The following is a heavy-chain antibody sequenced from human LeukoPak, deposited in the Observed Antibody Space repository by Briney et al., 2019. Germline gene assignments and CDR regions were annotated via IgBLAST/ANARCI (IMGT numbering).Heavy chain of an antibody. Sequence: GGSLRLXCAASGFTFSSYGMHWVRQAPGKGLEWVAVIWYDGSNKYYADSVKGRFTISRDNSKNTLYLQMNSLGAEDTAVYYCAKDLYYYYDSSGPFDYWGQRTLVTVSS. D-gene: IGHD3-22*01. CDR1: GFTFSSYG. J-gene: IGHJ4*02. V-gene: IGHV3-33*06. CDR3: AKDLYYYYDSSGPFDY. CDR2: IWYDGSNK.